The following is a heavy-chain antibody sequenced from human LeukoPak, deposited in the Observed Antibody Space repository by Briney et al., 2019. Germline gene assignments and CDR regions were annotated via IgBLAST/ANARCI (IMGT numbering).Heavy chain of an antibody. CDR1: GGSISSYY. J-gene: IGHJ3*01. V-gene: IGHV4-59*04. CDR3: VRRLEV. Sequence: SETLSLTCTVSGGSISSYYWSWIRQPPGKGLDWIGNIYYDGSTYYNPSLKSRVTISVDTSKNQLSLTVNSVTATDTAVYYCVRRLEVWGQGTMVTVSS. CDR2: IYYDGST.